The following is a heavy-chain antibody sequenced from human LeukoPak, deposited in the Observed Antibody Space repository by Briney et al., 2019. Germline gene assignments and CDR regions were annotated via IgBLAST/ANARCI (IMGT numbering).Heavy chain of an antibody. D-gene: IGHD3-22*01. Sequence: GGPLRLSCAASGFTFSSYEMNWVRQAPGKGLEWVSHISSRGSATFYADSVKGRFTISRDNAKNSLYLQMNSLRAEDTAVYYCARGYYDAPGYWGQGTLVTVSS. CDR1: GFTFSSYE. J-gene: IGHJ4*02. CDR3: ARGYYDAPGY. V-gene: IGHV3-48*03. CDR2: ISSRGSAT.